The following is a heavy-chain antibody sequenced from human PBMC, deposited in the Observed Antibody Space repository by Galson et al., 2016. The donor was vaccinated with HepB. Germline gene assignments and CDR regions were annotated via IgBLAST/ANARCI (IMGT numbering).Heavy chain of an antibody. D-gene: IGHD6-13*01. Sequence: SLRLSCAASGFNFGDYSMNWVRQAPGKGLEWISYISNTRSVIHYADSVKGRFTISRDNVNNSLYLQMNSLRDEDTAVYYCARHSRPELGIEPPGTRWLDPWGQGTLVTVSS. CDR1: GFNFGDYS. CDR3: ARHSRPELGIEPPGTRWLDP. J-gene: IGHJ5*02. V-gene: IGHV3-48*02. CDR2: ISNTRSVI.